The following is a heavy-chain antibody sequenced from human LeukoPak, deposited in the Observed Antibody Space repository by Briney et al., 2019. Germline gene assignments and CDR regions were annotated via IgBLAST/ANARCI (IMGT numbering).Heavy chain of an antibody. J-gene: IGHJ3*02. Sequence: SETLSLTCTVSGGSISSRDYYWSWIRQPPGKGLEWIGYIYYSGSTYYNPSLKSRVTISVDTSKNQFSLKLSSVTAADTAVYYCARVYWNYAFDIWGQGTMVTVSS. V-gene: IGHV4-30-4*08. CDR3: ARVYWNYAFDI. CDR2: IYYSGST. D-gene: IGHD1-7*01. CDR1: GGSISSRDYY.